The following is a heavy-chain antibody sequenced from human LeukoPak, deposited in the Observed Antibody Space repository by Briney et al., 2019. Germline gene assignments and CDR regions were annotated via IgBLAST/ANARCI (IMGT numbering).Heavy chain of an antibody. V-gene: IGHV3-53*01. J-gene: IGHJ4*02. D-gene: IGHD2/OR15-2a*01. Sequence: GGSLRLSCAVSGFIFSDHFMSWVRQAPGKGLEWVSVIYSGGTTYYADSVKGRFTISRDNSKNTLYLQMNSLRGEDTAVYYCARVLSVSYCDSWGQGTLVTVSS. CDR3: ARVLSVSYCDS. CDR2: IYSGGTT. CDR1: GFIFSDHF.